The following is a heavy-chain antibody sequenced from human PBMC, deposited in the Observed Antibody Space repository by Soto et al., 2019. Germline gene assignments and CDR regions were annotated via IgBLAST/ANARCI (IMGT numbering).Heavy chain of an antibody. V-gene: IGHV3-23*01. CDR2: ISGSGDNT. CDR3: AKFRTFPPDAFDI. Sequence: PGGSLRLSCAASGFIFNSYVMSWVRQAPGKGLEWVSGISGSGDNTYYVDSVKGRFTISRDNSKNTLYQQMNSLRAEDKAVYYCAKFRTFPPDAFDIWGQGTMVTVSS. J-gene: IGHJ3*02. CDR1: GFIFNSYV.